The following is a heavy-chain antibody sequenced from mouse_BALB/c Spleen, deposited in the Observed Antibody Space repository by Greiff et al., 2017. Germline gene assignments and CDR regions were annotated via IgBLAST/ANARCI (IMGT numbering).Heavy chain of an antibody. Sequence: VKLMESGPGLVAPSQSLSITCTVSGFSLTSYGVHWVRQPPGKGLEWLGVIWAGGSTNYNSALMSRLSISKDNSKSQVFLKMNSLQTDDTAMYYCARGAYGYVFAYWGQGTLVTVSA. CDR3: ARGAYGYVFAY. V-gene: IGHV2-9*02. CDR2: IWAGGST. CDR1: GFSLTSYG. J-gene: IGHJ3*01. D-gene: IGHD2-2*01.